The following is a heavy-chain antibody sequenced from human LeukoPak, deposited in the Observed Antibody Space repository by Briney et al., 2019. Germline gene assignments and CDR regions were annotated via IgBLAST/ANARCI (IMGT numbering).Heavy chain of an antibody. CDR1: GLTFSSYA. V-gene: IGHV3-30-3*01. CDR2: ISYDGSNK. J-gene: IGHJ2*01. D-gene: IGHD2-15*01. CDR3: ARVKGIVWYFDL. Sequence: GRSLKLSCAASGLTFSSYAMHWVRQAPGKGLEWVAVISYDGSNKYYADSVKGRFTISRDNSKNTLYLQLISLRAEDTAVYYCARVKGIVWYFDLWGRGTLVTVSS.